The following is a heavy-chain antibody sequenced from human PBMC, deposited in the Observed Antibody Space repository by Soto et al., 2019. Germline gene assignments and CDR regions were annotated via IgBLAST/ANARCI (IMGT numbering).Heavy chain of an antibody. CDR1: GFSFSDYA. V-gene: IGHV3-30*04. J-gene: IGHJ4*02. D-gene: IGHD3-10*01. CDR2: ISKDGIKK. Sequence: GGSLRLSCAASGFSFSDYAMHWVRQAPGKGLDWVAVISKDGIKKYYTDAVEGRFTISRDNSKNTLYLQMSSLRAADTAFYYCAKDPGRVTASYYFDYWGQGALVTVSS. CDR3: AKDPGRVTASYYFDY.